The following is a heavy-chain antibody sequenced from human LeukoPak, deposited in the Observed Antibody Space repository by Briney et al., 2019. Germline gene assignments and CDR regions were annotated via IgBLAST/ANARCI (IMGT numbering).Heavy chain of an antibody. CDR2: ISSSGSTI. CDR3: ARDLGNSWYGDY. V-gene: IGHV3-48*03. D-gene: IGHD6-13*01. Sequence: GGSLRLSCAASGFTFSSYEMNWVPQAPGKGLEWVSYISSSGSTIYYADSVKGRFTISRDNAKNSLYLQMHCLRAEDTAVYYCARDLGNSWYGDYWGQGTLVTVSS. J-gene: IGHJ4*02. CDR1: GFTFSSYE.